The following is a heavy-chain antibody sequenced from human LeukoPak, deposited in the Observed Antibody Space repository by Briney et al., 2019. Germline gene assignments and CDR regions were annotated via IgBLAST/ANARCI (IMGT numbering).Heavy chain of an antibody. Sequence: GASVKVSCKASGGTFSSYAISWVRQAPGQGLEWMGGIIPIFGTANYAQKFQGRVTITADKSTSTAYMELSSLRSEDTAVYYCALLKEYPHYFDYWGQGTLVTVSS. J-gene: IGHJ4*02. D-gene: IGHD2-2*01. CDR3: ALLKEYPHYFDY. V-gene: IGHV1-69*06. CDR2: IIPIFGTA. CDR1: GGTFSSYA.